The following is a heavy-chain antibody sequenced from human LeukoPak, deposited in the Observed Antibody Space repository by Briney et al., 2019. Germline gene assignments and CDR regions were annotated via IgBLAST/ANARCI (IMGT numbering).Heavy chain of an antibody. Sequence: SETLSLTCSVWGHSISSYYWRGLRQPPGKGLEWIGYIYYSWCTNYNPSLKSRVTISVDTSKNQFSLKLSSVTAADTAVYYCARKPPVALGLVKGLYDAFDIWGQGTMVTVSS. CDR2: IYYSWCT. J-gene: IGHJ3*02. V-gene: IGHV4-59*13. D-gene: IGHD3-3*01. CDR1: GHSISSYY. CDR3: ARKPPVALGLVKGLYDAFDI.